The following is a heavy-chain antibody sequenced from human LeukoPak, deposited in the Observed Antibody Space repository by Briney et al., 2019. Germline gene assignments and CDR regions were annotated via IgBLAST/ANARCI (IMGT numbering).Heavy chain of an antibody. J-gene: IGHJ4*02. V-gene: IGHV1-2*02. CDR1: GYTFTGYY. CDR2: INPNSGGT. D-gene: IGHD3-3*01. CDR3: ARATNRFLEWLLSDY. Sequence: ASVKVSCKASGYTFTGYYMHWVRQAPGQGLEWMGWINPNSGGTNYAQKFQGRVTMTRDTSISTAYMELSRLRSDDTAVYYCARATNRFLEWLLSDYWGQGTQVTVSS.